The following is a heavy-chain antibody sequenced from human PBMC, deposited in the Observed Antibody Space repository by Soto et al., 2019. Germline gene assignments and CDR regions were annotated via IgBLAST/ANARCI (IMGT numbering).Heavy chain of an antibody. V-gene: IGHV1-58*01. CDR1: GFTFTSSA. J-gene: IGHJ4*02. CDR2: IVVGSGNT. Sequence: QMQLVQSGPEVKKPGTSVKVSCKASGFTFTSSAVQWVRQARGQRLEWIGWIVVGSGNTNYAQKFQERVTITRDMSTSTAYMELSSLRSGDTAVYYCAATYDFLSGYYLFDYWGQGTLVTVSS. D-gene: IGHD3-3*01. CDR3: AATYDFLSGYYLFDY.